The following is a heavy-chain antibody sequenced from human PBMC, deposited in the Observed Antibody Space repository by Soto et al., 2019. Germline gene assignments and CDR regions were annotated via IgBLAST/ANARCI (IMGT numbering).Heavy chain of an antibody. D-gene: IGHD3-3*01. V-gene: IGHV4-34*01. CDR3: ARGPGDFWSGYETGIDY. CDR2: INHSGST. CDR1: GGSFSGYY. J-gene: IGHJ4*02. Sequence: QVQLQQWGAGLLKPSETLSLTCAVYGGSFSGYYWSWIRQPPGKGLEWIGEINHSGSTNYNQSLKSRVTISVDTSKNQFSLKLSYVTAADTAVYYCARGPGDFWSGYETGIDYWGQGTLVTVSS.